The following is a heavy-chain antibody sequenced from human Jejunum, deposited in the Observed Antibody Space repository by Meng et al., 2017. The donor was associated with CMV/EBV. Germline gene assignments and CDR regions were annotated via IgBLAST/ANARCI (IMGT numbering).Heavy chain of an antibody. D-gene: IGHD3-3*01. V-gene: IGHV3-23*01. J-gene: IGHJ5*02. CDR1: GFSFNYFV. Sequence: GFGFSFNYFVMVWVRRAPGKGLEWVSLIRGSGVITNYADSVQGRFTISRDNSKNTLYLQMNSLRAEDTAIYYCVKGGFGVVPFHPWGQGTLVTVSS. CDR2: IRGSGVIT. CDR3: VKGGFGVVPFHP.